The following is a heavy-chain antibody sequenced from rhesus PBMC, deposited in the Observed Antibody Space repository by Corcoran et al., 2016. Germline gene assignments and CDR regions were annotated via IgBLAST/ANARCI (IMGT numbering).Heavy chain of an antibody. V-gene: IGHV4-127*01. CDR1: GYSISSGYG. CDR3: ARGDSGSRGDFDY. Sequence: QVQLQESGPGVVEASETRSLTCAVSGYSISSGYGWCWNPQTPGKGLEWIGYTYGSGRITNSNPTPKNRVTIPKDTSKNQFSLKLSSVTAADTAVYYCARGDSGSRGDFDYWGQGVLVTVSS. D-gene: IGHD6-25*01. CDR2: TYGSGRIT. J-gene: IGHJ4*01.